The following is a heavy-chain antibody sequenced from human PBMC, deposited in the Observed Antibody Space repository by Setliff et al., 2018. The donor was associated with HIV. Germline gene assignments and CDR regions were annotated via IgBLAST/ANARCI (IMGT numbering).Heavy chain of an antibody. CDR3: ASLNGIAVAGTRFTPQPSYYFDY. V-gene: IGHV4-39*01. J-gene: IGHJ4*02. CDR2: IYYSGST. CDR1: GGSISSSSYY. D-gene: IGHD6-19*01. Sequence: PSETLSLTCTVSGGSISSSSYYWGWIRQPPGKGLEWIGNIYYSGSTYYNPSLKSRVTISVDTSKNQFSLKLSSVTAADTAVYYCASLNGIAVAGTRFTPQPSYYFDYWGQGTLVTVSS.